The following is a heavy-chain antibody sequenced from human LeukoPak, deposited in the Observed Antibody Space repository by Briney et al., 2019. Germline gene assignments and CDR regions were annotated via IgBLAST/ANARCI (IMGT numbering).Heavy chain of an antibody. D-gene: IGHD3-22*01. CDR3: ARGRDYYDSSGAQDY. Sequence: ASVKVSCKASGYTFTGYYMHWVRQAPGQGLEWMGWINPNSGGTNYAQKFQGRVTMTRDTSISTAYMELSWLRSDDMAVYYCARGRDYYDSSGAQDYWGQGTLVTVSS. CDR1: GYTFTGYY. J-gene: IGHJ4*02. CDR2: INPNSGGT. V-gene: IGHV1-2*02.